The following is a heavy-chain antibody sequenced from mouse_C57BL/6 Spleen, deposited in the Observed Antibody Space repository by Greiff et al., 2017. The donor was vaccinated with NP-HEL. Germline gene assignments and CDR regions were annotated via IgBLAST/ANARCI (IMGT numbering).Heavy chain of an antibody. CDR3: ARIDLRERGAMDY. CDR2: IWSGGST. CDR1: GFSLTSYG. D-gene: IGHD2-13*01. V-gene: IGHV2-2*01. Sequence: VKVVESGPGLVQPSQSLSITCTVSGFSLTSYGVHWVRQSPGKGLEWLGVIWSGGSTDYNAAFISRLSISKDNSKSQVFFKMNSLQADDTAIYYCARIDLRERGAMDYWGQGTSVTVSS. J-gene: IGHJ4*01.